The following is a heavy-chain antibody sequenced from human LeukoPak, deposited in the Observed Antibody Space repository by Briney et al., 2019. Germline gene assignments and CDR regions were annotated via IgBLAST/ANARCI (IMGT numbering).Heavy chain of an antibody. Sequence: GGSLRLSCAASGFTFNSYAMSWVRQAPGKGLERVSVISGSGTSTYYADSVKGRFTISRDNSKNTLYLQMNSLRAEDTAVYYCAKDRDDSSGYWPLGDIWGQGTLVTVSS. CDR2: ISGSGTST. J-gene: IGHJ4*02. D-gene: IGHD3-22*01. CDR3: AKDRDDSSGYWPLGDI. CDR1: GFTFNSYA. V-gene: IGHV3-23*01.